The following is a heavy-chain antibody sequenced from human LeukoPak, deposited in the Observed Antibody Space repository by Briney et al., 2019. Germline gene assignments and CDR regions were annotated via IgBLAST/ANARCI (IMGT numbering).Heavy chain of an antibody. J-gene: IGHJ4*02. D-gene: IGHD4-11*01. CDR2: IYPGDSDT. CDR3: ARFLTDYSNYMDY. V-gene: IGHV5-51*01. Sequence: GESLNISCKGSGYSFTSYWIGWVRQMPGKGLEWMGIIYPGDSDTRYSPSFQGQVTISADKSISTAYLQWSSLKASDTAMYYCARFLTDYSNYMDYWGQGTLVTVSS. CDR1: GYSFTSYW.